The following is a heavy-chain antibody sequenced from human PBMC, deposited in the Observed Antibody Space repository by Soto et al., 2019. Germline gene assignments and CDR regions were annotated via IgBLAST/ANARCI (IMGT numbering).Heavy chain of an antibody. V-gene: IGHV1-18*01. CDR3: ARVIRDYDSSGYYYFDY. CDR2: ISAYNGNT. D-gene: IGHD3-22*01. CDR1: GYTFTSYG. Sequence: GASVKVSCKASGYTFTSYGISWVRQAPXXGLEXMGWISAYNGNTNYAQKLQGRVTMTTDTSTSXXNMVLRSLRSDDTAVYYCARVIRDYDSSGYYYFDYWGQGTLVTVSS. J-gene: IGHJ4*02.